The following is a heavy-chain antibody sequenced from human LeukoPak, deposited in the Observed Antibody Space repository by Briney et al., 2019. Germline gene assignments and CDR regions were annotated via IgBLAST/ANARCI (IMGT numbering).Heavy chain of an antibody. CDR3: ARGGFLVQNHFDP. CDR1: GGSISSGSYY. CDR2: IHRSGST. D-gene: IGHD3-3*01. Sequence: SQTLSLTCTLPGGSISSGSYYWSWIRQPAGKGLEWIGRIHRSGSTAYNPPVKSRVTISVDTSKNQFSLKLNSVTAADTAVYYCARGGFLVQNHFDPWGQGTLVTVSS. J-gene: IGHJ5*02. V-gene: IGHV4-61*02.